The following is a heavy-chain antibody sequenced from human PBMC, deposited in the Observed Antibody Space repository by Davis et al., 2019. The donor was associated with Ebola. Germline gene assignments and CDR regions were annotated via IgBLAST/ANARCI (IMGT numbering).Heavy chain of an antibody. Sequence: SVKVSCKASGGTFSSYAISWVRQAPGQGLEWMGGIIPIFGTANYAQKFQGRVTITADESTSTAYMELSSLRSEDTAVYYCARDGTGTSRGWFDPWGQGTLVTVSS. J-gene: IGHJ5*02. CDR3: ARDGTGTSRGWFDP. CDR1: GGTFSSYA. D-gene: IGHD1-7*01. CDR2: IIPIFGTA. V-gene: IGHV1-69*13.